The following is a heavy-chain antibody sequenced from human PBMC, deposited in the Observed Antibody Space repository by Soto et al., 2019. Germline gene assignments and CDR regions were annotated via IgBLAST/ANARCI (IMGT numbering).Heavy chain of an antibody. J-gene: IGHJ6*03. CDR2: IKSKTDGGTT. D-gene: IGHD2-15*01. CDR1: GFTFSNAW. CDR3: ARLVAATPIGYYYYYMDV. Sequence: GGSLRLSCAASGFTFSNAWMNWVRQAPGKGLEWVGRIKSKTDGGTTDYAAPVKGRFTISRDDSKNTLYLQMNSLKTEDTAVYYCARLVAATPIGYYYYYMDVWGKGTTVTVSS. V-gene: IGHV3-15*07.